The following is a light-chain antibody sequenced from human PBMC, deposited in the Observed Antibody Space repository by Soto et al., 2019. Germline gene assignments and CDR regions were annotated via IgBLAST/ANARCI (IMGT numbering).Light chain of an antibody. CDR2: WAS. CDR3: LQYHNLWA. J-gene: IGKJ1*01. Sequence: DIVMTQSPDSLAVSLGERATINCKSSQSVLYSSNNKNYLAWYQQKPGQPPKVLIYWASTRESGVPDRFSGSGSGTDFTLTISSLQSEDFTVYSCLQYHNLWAFGQGTKVDTK. CDR1: QSVLYSSNNKNY. V-gene: IGKV4-1*01.